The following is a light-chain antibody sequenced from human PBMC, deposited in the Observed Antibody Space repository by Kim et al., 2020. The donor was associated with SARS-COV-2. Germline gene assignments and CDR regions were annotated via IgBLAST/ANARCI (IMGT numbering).Light chain of an antibody. CDR3: AAWDDSLNGVV. J-gene: IGLJ2*01. CDR2: TNN. CDR1: SSNIGSNP. Sequence: ELTQPPSASGTPGQRVTISCSGSSSNIGSNPVNWYQQFPGTAPKLLIYTNNQWPSGVPDRFSGSKSGTSASLAISGLQSEDEADYYCAAWDDSLNGVVFGGGTKVTVL. V-gene: IGLV1-44*01.